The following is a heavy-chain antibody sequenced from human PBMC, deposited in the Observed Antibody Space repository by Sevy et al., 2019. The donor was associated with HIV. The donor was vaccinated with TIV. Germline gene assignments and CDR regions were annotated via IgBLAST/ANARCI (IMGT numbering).Heavy chain of an antibody. D-gene: IGHD2-8*02. V-gene: IGHV1-18*01. CDR1: GYTFTSYG. Sequence: ASVKVSCKASGYTFTSYGISWVRQAPGQGLEWMGWISAYNGNTNYAQKLQGRVTMTTDTSTSTAYMELGSLRSDDTTVYYCARDVPNTGGVGINWFDPWGQGTLVTVSS. CDR2: ISAYNGNT. CDR3: ARDVPNTGGVGINWFDP. J-gene: IGHJ5*02.